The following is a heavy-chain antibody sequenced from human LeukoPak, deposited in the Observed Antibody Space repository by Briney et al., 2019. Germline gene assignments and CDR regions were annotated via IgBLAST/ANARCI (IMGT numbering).Heavy chain of an antibody. CDR2: ISYDGSNE. CDR1: GFTLSSYS. CDR3: AKDGTPLGSGYNYYYGMDV. D-gene: IGHD6-19*01. J-gene: IGHJ6*02. Sequence: GGSLRLSCVASGFTLSSYSMNWVRQAPGKGLEWVAIISYDGSNEYYGDSVKGRFTISRDNSKNTLYLQMSSLRAEDTAVYYCAKDGTPLGSGYNYYYGMDVWGQGTTVTVSS. V-gene: IGHV3-30*18.